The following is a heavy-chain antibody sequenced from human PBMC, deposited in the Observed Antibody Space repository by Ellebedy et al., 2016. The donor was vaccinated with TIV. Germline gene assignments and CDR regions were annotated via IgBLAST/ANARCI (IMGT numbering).Heavy chain of an antibody. Sequence: GPLRLSCTVSGGSISRSSYYWGWIRQSPQMGLEWIGSIYYTGSTFYNPSLKSRVTISVDTSKSQFSPRLTSVTAAATAVYYCARWFGELLYVRWFDPWGQGTLVTVSS. J-gene: IGHJ5*02. V-gene: IGHV4-39*01. CDR1: GGSISRSSYY. CDR2: IYYTGST. D-gene: IGHD3-10*01. CDR3: ARWFGELLYVRWFDP.